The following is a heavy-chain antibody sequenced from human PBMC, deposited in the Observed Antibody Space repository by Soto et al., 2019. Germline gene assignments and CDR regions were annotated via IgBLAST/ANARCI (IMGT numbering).Heavy chain of an antibody. CDR1: GGSFRGYY. D-gene: IGHD3-3*01. J-gene: IGHJ4*02. V-gene: IGHV4-34*01. Sequence: SETLSLTCAVYGGSFRGYYWSWIRQPPGKGLEWIGEINHSGSTNYNPSLKSRVTISVDTSKNQFSLKLSSVTAADTAVYYCARVNYDFWSGYRFGFFDYWGQGTLVTVSS. CDR2: INHSGST. CDR3: ARVNYDFWSGYRFGFFDY.